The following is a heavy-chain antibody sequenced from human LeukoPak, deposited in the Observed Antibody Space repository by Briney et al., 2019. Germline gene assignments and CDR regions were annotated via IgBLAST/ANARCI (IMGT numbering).Heavy chain of an antibody. CDR2: ISSSSSYI. CDR1: GFTFSSYS. V-gene: IGHV3-21*01. Sequence: GGSLRLSCAASGFTFSSYSMNWVRQAPGKGLEWVSSISSSSSYIYYADSVKGRFTISRDNSKNTLDLQMNSLRVEDTATYYCVRSRGVAHSFDFWGQGALVTVSS. D-gene: IGHD5-24*01. J-gene: IGHJ4*02. CDR3: VRSRGVAHSFDF.